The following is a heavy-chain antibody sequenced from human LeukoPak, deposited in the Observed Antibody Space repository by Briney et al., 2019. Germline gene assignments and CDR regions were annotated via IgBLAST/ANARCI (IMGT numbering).Heavy chain of an antibody. CDR3: AREIGSGWYSGSVY. Sequence: GRSLRLSCAASGFTFSSYAMHWVRQAPGKGLEWVAVISYDGSNKYYADSVKGRFTISRDNSKNTLYLQMNSLRAEDTAVYYCAREIGSGWYSGSVYWGQGTLVTVSS. D-gene: IGHD6-19*01. V-gene: IGHV3-30-3*01. J-gene: IGHJ4*02. CDR1: GFTFSSYA. CDR2: ISYDGSNK.